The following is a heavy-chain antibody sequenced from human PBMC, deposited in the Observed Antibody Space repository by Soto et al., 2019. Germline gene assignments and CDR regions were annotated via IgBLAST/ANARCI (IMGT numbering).Heavy chain of an antibody. D-gene: IGHD2-15*01. J-gene: IGHJ4*02. CDR1: GGSFSGYY. CDR3: ARGRTNCSGGSCYSRFLRRYFDY. CDR2: INHSGST. V-gene: IGHV4-34*01. Sequence: SETLSLTCAVYGGSFSGYYWSWIRQPPGKGLEWIGEINHSGSTNYNPSLKSRVTISVDTSKNQFSLKLSSVTAADTAVYYCARGRTNCSGGSCYSRFLRRYFDYWGQGTLVTVSS.